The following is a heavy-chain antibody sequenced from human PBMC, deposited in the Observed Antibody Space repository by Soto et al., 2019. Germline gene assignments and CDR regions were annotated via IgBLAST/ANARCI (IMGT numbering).Heavy chain of an antibody. J-gene: IGHJ4*02. CDR2: ISYDGSNK. V-gene: IGHV3-30*18. D-gene: IGHD3-10*01. CDR3: AKDRQLWFGESIPDY. Sequence: QVQLVESGGGVVQPGRSLRLSCAASGFTFSSYGMHWVRQASGKGLEWVAVISYDGSNKYYADSVKGRFTISRDNSKNTLYLQMNSLRAEDTAVYYCAKDRQLWFGESIPDYWGQGTLVTVSS. CDR1: GFTFSSYG.